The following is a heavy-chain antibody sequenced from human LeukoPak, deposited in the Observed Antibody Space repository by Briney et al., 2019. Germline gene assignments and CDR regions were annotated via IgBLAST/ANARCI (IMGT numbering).Heavy chain of an antibody. Sequence: GGSLRLSCAASGFTFRSYEMKWVRQAPGKGLEWVSFISNSGDSIYYADSVKGRFTISRDNAKNSLFLQMNSLRAEDTAVYYCARSEARFMLSWGQGTLVTVSS. D-gene: IGHD3-16*02. V-gene: IGHV3-48*03. CDR3: ARSEARFMLS. J-gene: IGHJ4*02. CDR1: GFTFRSYE. CDR2: ISNSGDSI.